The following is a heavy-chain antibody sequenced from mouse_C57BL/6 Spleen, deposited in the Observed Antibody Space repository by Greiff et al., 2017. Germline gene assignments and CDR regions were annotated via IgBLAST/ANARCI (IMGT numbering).Heavy chain of an antibody. CDR3: TRYTTVVAGRDD. J-gene: IGHJ2*01. D-gene: IGHD1-1*01. CDR1: GYTFTDYE. V-gene: IGHV1-15*01. Sequence: QVQLQQSGAELVRPGASVTLSCKASGYTFTDYEMHWVKQTPVHGLEWIGAIDPETGGTAYNQKFQGKAILTADKSSSTAYMELRSLTSEDSAVYYCTRYTTVVAGRDDWGQGTTLTVSS. CDR2: IDPETGGT.